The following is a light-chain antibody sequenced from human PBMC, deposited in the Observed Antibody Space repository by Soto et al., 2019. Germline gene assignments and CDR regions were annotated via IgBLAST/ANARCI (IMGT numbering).Light chain of an antibody. CDR1: NIGTKS. Sequence: SYDLTQPPSVSVAPGQTARITCGGNNIGTKSVHWYQQKPGQAPALVVYGDRDRPSGIPERFSGSNSGNTASLTISGLQAEDEADYYCNSYATGNTRVFGTGTKVTVL. V-gene: IGLV3-21*02. CDR3: NSYATGNTRV. CDR2: GDR. J-gene: IGLJ1*01.